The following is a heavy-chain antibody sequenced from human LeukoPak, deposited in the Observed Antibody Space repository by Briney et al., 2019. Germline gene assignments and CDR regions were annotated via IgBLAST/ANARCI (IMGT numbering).Heavy chain of an antibody. CDR1: GGSISSYY. J-gene: IGHJ5*02. Sequence: SETLSLTCTVSGGSISSYYWSWIRQPPGKGLEWIGYIYYSGSTNYNPSLKSRVTISVDTSKNQFSLKLSFVTAADTAVYYCARAGRIAAAHNWFDPWGQGTLVTVSS. V-gene: IGHV4-59*01. D-gene: IGHD6-13*01. CDR3: ARAGRIAAAHNWFDP. CDR2: IYYSGST.